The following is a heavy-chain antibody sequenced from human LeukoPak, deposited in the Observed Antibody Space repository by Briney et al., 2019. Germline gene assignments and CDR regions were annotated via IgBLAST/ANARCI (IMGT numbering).Heavy chain of an antibody. V-gene: IGHV1-46*01. CDR2: INPSGGST. Sequence: ASVKVSCKASGYTFTGYYMHWVRQAPGQGLEWMGWINPSGGSTSYAQKFQGRVTMTRDTSTSTVYMELSSLRSEDTAVYYCARAVEMATTTAAYWGQGTLVTVSS. J-gene: IGHJ4*02. CDR1: GYTFTGYY. D-gene: IGHD5-24*01. CDR3: ARAVEMATTTAAY.